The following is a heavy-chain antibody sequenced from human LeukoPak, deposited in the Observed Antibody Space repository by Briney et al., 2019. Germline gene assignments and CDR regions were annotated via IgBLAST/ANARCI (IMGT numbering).Heavy chain of an antibody. V-gene: IGHV5-51*01. J-gene: IGHJ6*03. Sequence: GESLKISCKGSGYSFTSYWIGWVRQMPGKGLEWMGIIYPGDSDTRYSPSFQGQVTISADKSISTAYLQWSSLKASDTAMYYCARHLVPAAIDPYYYYYMDVWGKGTTVTVSS. CDR1: GYSFTSYW. D-gene: IGHD2-2*01. CDR2: IYPGDSDT. CDR3: ARHLVPAAIDPYYYYYMDV.